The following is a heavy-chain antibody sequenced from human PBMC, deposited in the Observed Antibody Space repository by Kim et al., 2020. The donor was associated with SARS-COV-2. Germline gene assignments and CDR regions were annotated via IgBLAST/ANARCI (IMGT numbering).Heavy chain of an antibody. Sequence: GGSLRLSCAASGFTFDDYAMHWVRQAPGKGLEWVSGISWNSGSIGYADSVKGRFTISRDNAKNSLYLQMNSLRAEDTALYYCAKDRVPGSWYYYYGMDVWGQGTTVTVSS. CDR1: GFTFDDYA. V-gene: IGHV3-9*01. D-gene: IGHD6-13*01. J-gene: IGHJ6*02. CDR2: ISWNSGSI. CDR3: AKDRVPGSWYYYYGMDV.